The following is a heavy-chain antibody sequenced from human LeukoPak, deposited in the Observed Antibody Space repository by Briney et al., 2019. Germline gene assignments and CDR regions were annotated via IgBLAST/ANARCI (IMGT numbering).Heavy chain of an antibody. CDR2: ITTTFYT. CDR3: AKSIEVVVVAAMGFDP. D-gene: IGHD2-15*01. J-gene: IGHJ5*02. V-gene: IGHV3-21*04. Sequence: GGSLRLSCAASGFTFSSYSFNWVRQVPGKGLEWVSSITTTFYTYYTDSVKGRFTISRDNAKNSLYLQMNSLRAEDTAVYYCAKSIEVVVVAAMGFDPWGQGTLVTVSS. CDR1: GFTFSSYS.